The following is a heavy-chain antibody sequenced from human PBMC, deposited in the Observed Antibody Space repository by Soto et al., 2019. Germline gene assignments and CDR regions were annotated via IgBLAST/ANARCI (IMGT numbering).Heavy chain of an antibody. Sequence: SATLSLTCTVSGGSISSSSYYWGWIRQPPGKGLEWIGSIYYSGSTYYNPSLKSRVTISVDTSKNQFSLNLSSVTAADTAVYYCATTSRSYYGSGSYKNYYYYMDVWGKGTTVTVSS. V-gene: IGHV4-39*01. CDR1: GGSISSSSYY. CDR2: IYYSGST. CDR3: ATTSRSYYGSGSYKNYYYYMDV. D-gene: IGHD3-10*01. J-gene: IGHJ6*03.